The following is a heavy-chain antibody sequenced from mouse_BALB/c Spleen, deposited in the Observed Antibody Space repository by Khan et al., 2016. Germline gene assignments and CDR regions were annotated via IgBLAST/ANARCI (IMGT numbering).Heavy chain of an antibody. J-gene: IGHJ3*01. V-gene: IGHV5-9-4*01. CDR1: GFTFSSYA. CDR2: ISSGGSYT. CDR3: ALYDGYYEVFAY. D-gene: IGHD2-3*01. Sequence: EVELVESGGGLVKPGGSLKLSCAASGFTFSSYAMSWVRQSPEKRLEWVAEISSGGSYTYYPDTVTGRFTISRDNAKNTLYLEMSSLRSEDTAMYYCALYDGYYEVFAYWGQGTLVTVSA.